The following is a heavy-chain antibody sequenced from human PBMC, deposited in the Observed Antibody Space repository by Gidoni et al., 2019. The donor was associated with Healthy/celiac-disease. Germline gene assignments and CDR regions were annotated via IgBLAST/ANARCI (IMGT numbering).Heavy chain of an antibody. CDR3: AIRDGYNSRDLYFDY. CDR1: GGTFSSYT. J-gene: IGHJ4*02. D-gene: IGHD5-12*01. CDR2: IIPILGIA. Sequence: QVQLVQSGAEVKKPGSSVKVSCKASGGTFSSYTISWVRQAPGQGLEWMGRIIPILGIANYAQKFQGRVTITADKSTSTAYMELSSLRSEDTAVYYCAIRDGYNSRDLYFDYWGQGTLVTVSS. V-gene: IGHV1-69*02.